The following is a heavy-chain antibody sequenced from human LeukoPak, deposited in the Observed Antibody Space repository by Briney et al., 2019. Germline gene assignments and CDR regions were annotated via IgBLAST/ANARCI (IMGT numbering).Heavy chain of an antibody. D-gene: IGHD2/OR15-2a*01. CDR3: ARDSIGSNHFDF. CDR2: FYYSGST. V-gene: IGHV4-59*01. CDR1: GGSIRSYY. J-gene: IGHJ4*02. Sequence: PSETLSLTCTVSGGSIRSYYWSWIRQPPGKGLEWIGYFYYSGSTNYNPSLKSRVTISVDTSENQFSLKLSSVTAADTAVYYCARDSIGSNHFDFWGQGTLVTVSS.